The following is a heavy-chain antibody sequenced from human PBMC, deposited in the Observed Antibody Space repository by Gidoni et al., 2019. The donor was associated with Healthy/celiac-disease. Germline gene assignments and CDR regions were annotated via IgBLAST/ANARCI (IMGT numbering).Heavy chain of an antibody. Sequence: EVQLFESGGGLVQPGGSLRLSCAASVFTFSTYDMGWVRQAQGKGLEWVSAISGSGGSTYYADSVKGRFTISRDNSKNTLYLQMNSLRAEDTAVYYCAKDRRKYSGYDTFDYWGQGTLVTVSS. CDR3: AKDRRKYSGYDTFDY. J-gene: IGHJ4*02. CDR2: ISGSGGST. V-gene: IGHV3-23*01. D-gene: IGHD5-12*01. CDR1: VFTFSTYD.